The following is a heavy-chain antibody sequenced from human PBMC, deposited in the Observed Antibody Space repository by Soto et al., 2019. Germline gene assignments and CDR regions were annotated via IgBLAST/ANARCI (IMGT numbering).Heavy chain of an antibody. D-gene: IGHD3-10*01. Sequence: GGSLRLSCVASEFTFSKSWMTWVRQAPGKGLEWVANIKEDGSEKYYVDSVKGRFIISRDNAKNSLYLQMNSLRAEDTAVYYCARDRNYGSGYTYFDAYDIWGQGTMVTVSS. CDR2: IKEDGSEK. J-gene: IGHJ3*02. CDR1: EFTFSKSW. CDR3: ARDRNYGSGYTYFDAYDI. V-gene: IGHV3-7*01.